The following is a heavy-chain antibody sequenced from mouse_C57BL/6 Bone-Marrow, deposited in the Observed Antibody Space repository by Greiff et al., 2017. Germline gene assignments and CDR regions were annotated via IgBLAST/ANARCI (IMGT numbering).Heavy chain of an antibody. CDR2: IDPENGDT. D-gene: IGHD1-1*02. CDR1: GFNIKDDY. J-gene: IGHJ3*01. V-gene: IGHV14-4*01. CDR3: TTGYGLFAY. Sequence: VQLQQSGAELVRPGASVKLSCTASGFNIKDDYMHWVKQRPEQGLEWIGWIDPENGDTEYASKFQGKATITADTSSNTAYLQLSSLTSEDTAVYYCTTGYGLFAYWGQGTLVTGSA.